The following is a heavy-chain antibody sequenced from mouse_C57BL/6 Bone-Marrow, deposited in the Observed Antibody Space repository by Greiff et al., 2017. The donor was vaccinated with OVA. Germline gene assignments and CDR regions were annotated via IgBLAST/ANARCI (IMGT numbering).Heavy chain of an antibody. CDR2: IRSKSNNYAT. V-gene: IGHV10-1*01. Sequence: EVQVVESGGGLVQPKGSLKLSCAASGFSFNTYAMNWVRQAPGKGLEWVARIRSKSNNYATYYADSVKDRFTISRDDSESMLYLQMNNLKTEDTAMYYCVRHGVIPAYWGQGTLVTVSA. J-gene: IGHJ3*01. CDR1: GFSFNTYA. CDR3: VRHGVIPAY. D-gene: IGHD2-1*01.